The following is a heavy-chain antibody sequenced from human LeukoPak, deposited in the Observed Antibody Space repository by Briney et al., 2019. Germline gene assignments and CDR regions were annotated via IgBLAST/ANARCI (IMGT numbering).Heavy chain of an antibody. CDR1: GGSISNYY. CDR3: ARSSNGYYDSSGYYSQNFDY. J-gene: IGHJ4*02. D-gene: IGHD3-22*01. Sequence: SETLSLTCTVSGGSISNYYWSWIRQPPGKGLEWIGYIYYSGSTNYNPSLKSRVTISVDTSKNQFSLKLSSVTAADTAVYYCARSSNGYYDSSGYYSQNFDYWGQGTLVTVSS. V-gene: IGHV4-59*08. CDR2: IYYSGST.